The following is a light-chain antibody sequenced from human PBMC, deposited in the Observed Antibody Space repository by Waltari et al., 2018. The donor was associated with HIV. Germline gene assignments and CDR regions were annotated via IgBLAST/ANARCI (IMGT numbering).Light chain of an antibody. V-gene: IGLV1-44*01. CDR1: RANIGRTS. Sequence: QSVLPQPPPASGPPGQGVTIPCSGSRANIGRTSVNWYQQFPGEAPKLLIYYNDQRPSGVPDRFSGSKSGTSASLAFSGLQSEDEADYYCETWDSSLNAVVFGGGTKLTVL. J-gene: IGLJ2*01. CDR3: ETWDSSLNAVV. CDR2: YND.